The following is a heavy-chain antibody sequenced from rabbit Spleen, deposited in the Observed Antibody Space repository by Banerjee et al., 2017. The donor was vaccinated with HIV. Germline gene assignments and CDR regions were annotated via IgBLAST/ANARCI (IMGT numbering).Heavy chain of an antibody. Sequence: QSLEESGGDLVKPGASLTLTCTASGVSFSSNYYMCWVRQAPGKGLEWIACIDTGSGSTYYASWAKGRFTISKTSSTTVTLQMTSLTAADTATYFCARDLAYVIGWNFKLWGPGTLVTVS. CDR2: IDTGSGST. J-gene: IGHJ4*01. D-gene: IGHD6-1*01. CDR3: ARDLAYVIGWNFKL. CDR1: GVSFSSNYY. V-gene: IGHV1S40*01.